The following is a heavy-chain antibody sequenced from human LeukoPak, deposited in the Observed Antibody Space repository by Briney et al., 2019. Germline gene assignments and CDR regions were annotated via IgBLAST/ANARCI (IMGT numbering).Heavy chain of an antibody. CDR2: ISYDGSNK. J-gene: IGHJ4*02. CDR3: ASLLLRGSYSDY. Sequence: GRSLRLSCAASGFTFSSYGMHWVRQAPGKGLEWVAVISYDGSNKYYADSVKGRFTVSRDNSKNTLYLQMNSLRAEDTAVYYCASLLLRGSYSDYWGQGTLVTVSS. D-gene: IGHD1-26*01. V-gene: IGHV3-30*03. CDR1: GFTFSSYG.